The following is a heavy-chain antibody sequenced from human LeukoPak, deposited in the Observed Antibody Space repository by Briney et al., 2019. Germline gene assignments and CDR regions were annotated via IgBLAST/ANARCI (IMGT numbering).Heavy chain of an antibody. V-gene: IGHV1-69*13. CDR3: ARVYSAYSSPSSLDY. J-gene: IGHJ4*02. D-gene: IGHD6-6*01. Sequence: ASVKVSCKASGGTFSSYAISWVRQAPGQGLEWMGGIIPIFGTANYAQKFQGRVTITADESTSTAYMELSSRRPEDTAVYYCARVYSAYSSPSSLDYWAQGTLVTVSS. CDR1: GGTFSSYA. CDR2: IIPIFGTA.